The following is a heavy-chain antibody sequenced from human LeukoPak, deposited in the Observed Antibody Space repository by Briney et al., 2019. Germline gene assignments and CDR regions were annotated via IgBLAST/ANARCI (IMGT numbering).Heavy chain of an antibody. Sequence: GGSLRLSCAASGFPFSEYSMNWVRQAPGKGLEWVSGISGSGDNTFYADSVKGRFTISRDNSKNTVYLQMSSLRAEDTAVYYCAKAAVGDVFSFDYWGQGTLVTVSS. D-gene: IGHD1-26*01. CDR1: GFPFSEYS. J-gene: IGHJ4*02. V-gene: IGHV3-23*01. CDR3: AKAAVGDVFSFDY. CDR2: ISGSGDNT.